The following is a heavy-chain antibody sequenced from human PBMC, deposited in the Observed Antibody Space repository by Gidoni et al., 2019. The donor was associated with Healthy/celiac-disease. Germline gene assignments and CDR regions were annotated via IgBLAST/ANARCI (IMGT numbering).Heavy chain of an antibody. CDR1: GGSIRSGGSY. J-gene: IGHJ5*02. CDR3: ARAGVTIFGVVIKVRWFDP. Sequence: QVQLQESGPGLVKPSQTLSLTCTVSGGSIRSGGSYWSWIRQHPGKGLEWIGYIYYSGSTYYNPSLKSRVTISVDTSKNQFSLKLSSVTAADTAVYYCARAGVTIFGVVIKVRWFDPWGQGTLVTVSS. V-gene: IGHV4-31*03. D-gene: IGHD3-3*01. CDR2: IYYSGST.